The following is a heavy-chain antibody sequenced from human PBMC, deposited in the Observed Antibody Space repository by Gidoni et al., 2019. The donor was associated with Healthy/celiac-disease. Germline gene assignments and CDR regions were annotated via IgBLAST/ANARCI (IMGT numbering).Heavy chain of an antibody. CDR3: AKDRNYGVVAATLGGWFDP. CDR2: ISYDGSNK. V-gene: IGHV3-30*18. J-gene: IGHJ5*02. CDR1: GFTLSSHG. D-gene: IGHD2-15*01. Sequence: QVQLVESGGGVVQPGRSPRLSCAAPGFTLSSHGMHWVRQAPGKGRGWLAVISYDGSNKYYADSVKGRFTISRDNSKNTLYLQMNSLRAEDTAVYYCAKDRNYGVVAATLGGWFDPWGQGTLVTVSS.